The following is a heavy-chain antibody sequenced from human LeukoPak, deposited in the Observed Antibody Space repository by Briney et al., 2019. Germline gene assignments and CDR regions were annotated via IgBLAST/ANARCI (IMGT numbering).Heavy chain of an antibody. CDR1: GFTFSSYG. Sequence: PGGSLRLSCAASGFTFSSYGMHWVRPAPGKGLEWVAVISYDGSNKYYADSVKGRFTISRDNSKNTLYLQMNSLRAEDTAVYYCAKDRGATSNYWGQGTLVTVSS. CDR2: ISYDGSNK. J-gene: IGHJ4*02. CDR3: AKDRGATSNY. D-gene: IGHD5-12*01. V-gene: IGHV3-30*18.